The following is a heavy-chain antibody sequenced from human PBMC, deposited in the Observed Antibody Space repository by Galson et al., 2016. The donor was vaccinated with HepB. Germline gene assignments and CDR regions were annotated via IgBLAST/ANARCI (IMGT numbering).Heavy chain of an antibody. CDR2: IYYSGST. CDR3: ARVRYYGGNGIFDY. Sequence: LSLTCTVSGGSVYSGVYYWSWIRQSPGKGLEWIGYIYYSGSTNYNPSLTSRVTISVDTSKNQFSLKLSSVTASDTAVYYCARVRYYGGNGIFDYWGQGTLVTVSS. J-gene: IGHJ4*02. V-gene: IGHV4-61*08. CDR1: GGSVYSGVYY. D-gene: IGHD4-23*01.